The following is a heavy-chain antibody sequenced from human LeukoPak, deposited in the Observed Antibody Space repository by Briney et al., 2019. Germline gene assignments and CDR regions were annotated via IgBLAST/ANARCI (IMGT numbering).Heavy chain of an antibody. Sequence: ASVKVSCKASGYTFTSYGISWVRQAPGQGLEWMGWISAYNGNTNYAQKLQGRVTMTTDTSTSTAYMELRSLRSDDTAVYYCARGGDYYDSSGYYPTCPLDYWGQGTLVTVSS. J-gene: IGHJ4*02. D-gene: IGHD3-22*01. CDR3: ARGGDYYDSSGYYPTCPLDY. V-gene: IGHV1-18*01. CDR1: GYTFTSYG. CDR2: ISAYNGNT.